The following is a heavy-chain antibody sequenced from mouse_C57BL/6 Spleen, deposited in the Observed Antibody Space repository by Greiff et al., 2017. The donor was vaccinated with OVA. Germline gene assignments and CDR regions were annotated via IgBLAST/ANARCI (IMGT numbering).Heavy chain of an antibody. CDR2: ISSGSSTI. Sequence: EVQLVESGGGLVKPGGSLKLSCAASGFTFSDYGMHWVRQAPEKGLEWVAYISSGSSTIYYADTVQGRFTISRDNAKNTLFLQMTSLRSEDTAMYYCARRVVLRPAENFDVWGTGTTVTVSS. D-gene: IGHD1-1*01. J-gene: IGHJ1*03. CDR1: GFTFSDYG. CDR3: ARRVVLRPAENFDV. V-gene: IGHV5-17*01.